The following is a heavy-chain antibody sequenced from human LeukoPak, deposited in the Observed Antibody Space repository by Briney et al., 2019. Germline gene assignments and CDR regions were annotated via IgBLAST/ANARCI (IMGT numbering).Heavy chain of an antibody. J-gene: IGHJ4*02. CDR2: IYTSGST. D-gene: IGHD6-13*01. Sequence: PSETLSLSCTVPRGSISSYYWSWIRQPAGKGLEWIGRIYTSGSTNYNPSLKSRVTMSVDTSKNQFSLKLSSVTAADTAVYYCARELAAAGMFDYWGQGTLVTVSS. CDR1: RGSISSYY. V-gene: IGHV4-4*07. CDR3: ARELAAAGMFDY.